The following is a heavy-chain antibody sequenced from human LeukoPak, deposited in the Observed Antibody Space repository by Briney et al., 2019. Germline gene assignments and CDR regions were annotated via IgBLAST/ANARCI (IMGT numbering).Heavy chain of an antibody. Sequence: GGSLRPSCAASGFTLSSYWMHWVRQAPGKGLVWVSRINSDGSSTSYADSVKGRFTISRDNAKNTLYLQMDTVAAEDTALYYSARVPNNFKWFDSWGQGTLVTVSS. CDR1: GFTLSSYW. J-gene: IGHJ5*01. CDR3: ARVPNNFKWFDS. CDR2: INSDGSST. V-gene: IGHV3-74*01. D-gene: IGHD1-20*01.